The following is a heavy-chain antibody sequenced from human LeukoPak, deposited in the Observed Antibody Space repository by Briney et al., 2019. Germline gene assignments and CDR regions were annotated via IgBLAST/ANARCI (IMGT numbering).Heavy chain of an antibody. D-gene: IGHD3-22*01. CDR1: GFTVSSNY. CDR3: AREHYESSGYPFDY. V-gene: IGHV3-66*01. J-gene: IGHJ4*02. CDR2: IYSGGST. Sequence: GGSLRLSCAASGFTVSSNYMSWVRQAPGKGLEWVSVIYSGGSTYYADSVKGRFTISRDNSKNTLYLQMNSLRAEDTAVYYCAREHYESSGYPFDYWGQGTLVTVSS.